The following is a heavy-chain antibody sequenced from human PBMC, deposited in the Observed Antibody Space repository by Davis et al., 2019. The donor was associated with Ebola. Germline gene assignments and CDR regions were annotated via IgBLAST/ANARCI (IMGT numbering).Heavy chain of an antibody. CDR3: ARSGGWGDY. Sequence: ASVKVSCKASGYTFTSYYMHWVRQAPGQGLEWMGIINPSGGSTSYAQKFQGRVTMTRDTSTSTAYMELRSLRSDDTAVYYCARSGGWGDYWGQGTLVTVSS. CDR2: INPSGGST. CDR1: GYTFTSYY. J-gene: IGHJ4*02. D-gene: IGHD6-19*01. V-gene: IGHV1-46*01.